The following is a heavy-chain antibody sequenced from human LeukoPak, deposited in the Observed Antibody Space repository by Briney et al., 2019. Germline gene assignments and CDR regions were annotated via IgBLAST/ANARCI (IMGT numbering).Heavy chain of an antibody. Sequence: ASVTVSFTSSGCTFTFCYMNWVRHAPGQGLEWLGLIYPSSGGTIYSKRFVGRGAMTRDTAIRTADMELSSLTSDDTAVYYCATALYGDHDFDYWGQGTLVTVSS. D-gene: IGHD4-17*01. CDR1: GCTFTFCY. CDR2: IYPSSGGT. J-gene: IGHJ4*02. V-gene: IGHV1-2*02. CDR3: ATALYGDHDFDY.